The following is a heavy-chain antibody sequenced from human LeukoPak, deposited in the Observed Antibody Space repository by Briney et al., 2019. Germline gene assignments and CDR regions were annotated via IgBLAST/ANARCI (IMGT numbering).Heavy chain of an antibody. CDR1: GYTFTSYG. CDR3: ARDIGISYAFDI. J-gene: IGHJ3*02. CDR2: INPNSGGT. D-gene: IGHD2-15*01. Sequence: GASVKVSCKASGYTFTSYGISWVRQAPGQGLEWMGWINPNSGGTNYAQKFQGRVTMTRDTSISTAYMELSRLRSDDTAVYYCARDIGISYAFDIWGQGTMVTVSS. V-gene: IGHV1-2*02.